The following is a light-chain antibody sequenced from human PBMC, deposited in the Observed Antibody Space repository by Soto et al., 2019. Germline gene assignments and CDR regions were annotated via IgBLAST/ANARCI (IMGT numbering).Light chain of an antibody. V-gene: IGLV1-44*01. J-gene: IGLJ1*01. CDR2: VND. Sequence: QAVVTQPPSASGTPGQRVTISCSGGSSNMGTNTVSWYQQVPGTAPKVLIYVNDQRPSGVPGRFSGSNSGTSASLAISGLQHEDEADYYCVAWDDSLNGHVFGTGTKLTVL. CDR1: SSNMGTNT. CDR3: VAWDDSLNGHV.